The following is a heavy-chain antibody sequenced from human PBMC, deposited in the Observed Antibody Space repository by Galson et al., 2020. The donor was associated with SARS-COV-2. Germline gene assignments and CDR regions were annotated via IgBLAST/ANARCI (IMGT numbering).Heavy chain of an antibody. CDR2: IHRSGST. CDR1: GYSIGSGYH. D-gene: IGHD1-1*01. CDR3: ARVNWTPDY. Sequence: SETLSLTCTVSGYSIGSGYHWDWIQQPPGKGLEWIASIHRSGSTYYNPSLKSRVTISVDTSNNQFFLRLFSVTAADTAVYYCARVNWTPDYWGQGTLVTVSS. J-gene: IGHJ4*02. V-gene: IGHV4-38-2*02.